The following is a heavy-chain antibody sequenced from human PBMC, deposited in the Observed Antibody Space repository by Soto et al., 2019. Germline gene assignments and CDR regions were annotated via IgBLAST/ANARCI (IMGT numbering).Heavy chain of an antibody. D-gene: IGHD3-22*01. J-gene: IGHJ4*02. CDR3: ARGWGYDSNDYYYAY. CDR2: IIPIFGTA. CDR1: GGTFSRHA. V-gene: IGHV1-69*01. Sequence: QVQLVQSGAEVRKPGSSVKVSCKASGGTFSRHAISGVRQAPGQGLEWMGGIIPIFGTANHAQKFQGRVTIIADESTSTVYMELSSLGSEDTAMYYCARGWGYDSNDYYYAYWGQGTLVIVSS.